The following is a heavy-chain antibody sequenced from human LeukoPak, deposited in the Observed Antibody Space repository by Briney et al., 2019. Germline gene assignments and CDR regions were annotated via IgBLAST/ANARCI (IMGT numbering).Heavy chain of an antibody. CDR3: ARDSSDCGGDCSYFDY. Sequence: GGSLRLSCAASGFTFSTYSMNWVRRAPGKGLEWVSSISSSSKYIYYADSVKGRFTISRDNAKNSLYLEMNSLRAEDTAVYYCARDSSDCGGDCSYFDYWGQGTLVTVSS. D-gene: IGHD2-21*02. V-gene: IGHV3-21*06. CDR2: ISSSSKYI. J-gene: IGHJ4*02. CDR1: GFTFSTYS.